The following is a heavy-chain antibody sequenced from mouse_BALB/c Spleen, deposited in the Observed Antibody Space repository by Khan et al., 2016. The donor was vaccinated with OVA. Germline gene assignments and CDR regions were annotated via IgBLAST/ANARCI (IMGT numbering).Heavy chain of an antibody. D-gene: IGHD2-4*01. J-gene: IGHJ4*01. CDR2: IWGDGST. V-gene: IGHV2-6-7*01. CDR1: GFSLTGYG. CDR3: AREIYYDYAYYYSRDY. Sequence: QMQLEESGPGLVAPSQSLSITCTVSGFSLTGYGVNWVRQPPGKGLEWLGMIWGDGSTDYNSALKSRLSISKDNSKSQVFLKMNSLQTDDTARYYCAREIYYDYAYYYSRDYWGQGTSVTVSS.